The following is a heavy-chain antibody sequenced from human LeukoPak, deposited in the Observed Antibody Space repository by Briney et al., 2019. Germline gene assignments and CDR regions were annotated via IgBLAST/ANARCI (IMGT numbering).Heavy chain of an antibody. Sequence: ASVKVSCKASGYTFTSYYMHWVRQAPGQGLEWMGIINPSGGSTSYAQKFQGRVIMTRDMSTSIVYMELSSLRSEDTAVYYCARGGMATIDYWGQGTLVTVSS. D-gene: IGHD5-24*01. CDR1: GYTFTSYY. V-gene: IGHV1-46*01. CDR3: ARGGMATIDY. CDR2: INPSGGST. J-gene: IGHJ4*02.